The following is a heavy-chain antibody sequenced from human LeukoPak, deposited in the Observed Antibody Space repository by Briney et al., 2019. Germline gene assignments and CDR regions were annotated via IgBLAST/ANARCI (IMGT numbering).Heavy chain of an antibody. CDR1: GGSISSSSYS. Sequence: PSETLSLTCTVSGGSISSSSYSWVWIRQPPGKGLEWIGSFYYSGSTYYNPSLKSRVTVSVDTSKNQFSLKLSSVTAADTAVYYCARLSLPGYGGNGYWGQGTLVTVSS. CDR3: ARLSLPGYGGNGY. D-gene: IGHD4-23*01. J-gene: IGHJ4*02. V-gene: IGHV4-39*01. CDR2: FYYSGST.